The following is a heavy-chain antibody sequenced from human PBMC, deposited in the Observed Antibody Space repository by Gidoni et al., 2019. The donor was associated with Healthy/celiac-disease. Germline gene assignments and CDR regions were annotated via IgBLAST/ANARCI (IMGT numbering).Heavy chain of an antibody. CDR3: AREELLDVVVTATALDY. CDR1: GFTFSSYS. J-gene: IGHJ4*02. D-gene: IGHD2-21*02. Sequence: EVQLVESGGGLVKPGGSLRLSCAASGFTFSSYSMNWVRKAPEKGLEWVSSISSSSSYIYYADSVKGRFTISRDNAKNSLYLQMNSLRAEDTAVYYCAREELLDVVVTATALDYWGQGTLVTVSS. CDR2: ISSSSSYI. V-gene: IGHV3-21*01.